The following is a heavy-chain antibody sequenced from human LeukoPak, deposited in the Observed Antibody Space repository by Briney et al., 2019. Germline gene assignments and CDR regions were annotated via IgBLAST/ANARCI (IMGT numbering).Heavy chain of an antibody. J-gene: IGHJ4*02. CDR3: ARGSSRWPYYFDY. Sequence: ASVKVSCKASGYTFTTYAMRWVRQAPGQRLEWMGWINAGNGNTKYSQNFQGRVTITRDTSASTAYMELSSLRSEDTAVYYCARGSSRWPYYFDYWGQGTLVTVSS. V-gene: IGHV1-3*01. CDR2: INAGNGNT. CDR1: GYTFTTYA. D-gene: IGHD6-19*01.